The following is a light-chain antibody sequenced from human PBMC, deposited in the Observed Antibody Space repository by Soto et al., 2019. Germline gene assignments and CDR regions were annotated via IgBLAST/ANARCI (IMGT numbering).Light chain of an antibody. Sequence: DIVMTLSPDSLAVSLGERATINCKSSQSVLYNSNNKNHLGWFQQKPGHPPKLLIYGASFRPSGVPDRFSGSGSGTDFTLTISSLQAEDVAVYYCQQYYSIPFTFGQGTRLEIK. CDR3: QQYYSIPFT. CDR1: QSVLYNSNNKNH. V-gene: IGKV4-1*01. J-gene: IGKJ5*01. CDR2: GAS.